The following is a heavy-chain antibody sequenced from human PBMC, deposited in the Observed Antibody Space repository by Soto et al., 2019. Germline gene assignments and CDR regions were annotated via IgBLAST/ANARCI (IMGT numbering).Heavy chain of an antibody. Sequence: QVQLQESGPGLVKPSGTLSLTCAVSGVSISSHDWWTWVRQPPGKGLEWSGESHQSGNTNYNSSLESRVTISLDKSKNQLALQLSSVTVADTAVYYWATRDSGRLYWGQGTLVTVSS. CDR3: ATRDSGRLY. CDR2: SHQSGNT. V-gene: IGHV4-4*02. J-gene: IGHJ4*02. CDR1: GVSISSHDW. D-gene: IGHD6-13*01.